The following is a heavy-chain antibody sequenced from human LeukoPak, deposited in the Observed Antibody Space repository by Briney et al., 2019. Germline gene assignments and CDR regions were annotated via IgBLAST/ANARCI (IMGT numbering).Heavy chain of an antibody. J-gene: IGHJ4*02. CDR1: GFTFSVYG. CDR3: ARGDPYYYDSSGYRSWDY. Sequence: GRSLRLSCAASGFTFSVYGMHWVRQAPGKGLEWVSSISSSSSYIYYADSVKGRFTISRDNAKNSLYLQMNSLRAEDTAVYYCARGDPYYYDSSGYRSWDYWGQGTLVTVSS. V-gene: IGHV3-21*01. D-gene: IGHD3-22*01. CDR2: ISSSSSYI.